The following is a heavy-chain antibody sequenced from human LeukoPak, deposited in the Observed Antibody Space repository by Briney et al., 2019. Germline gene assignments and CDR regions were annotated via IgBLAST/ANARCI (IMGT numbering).Heavy chain of an antibody. J-gene: IGHJ4*02. Sequence: PGGSLRLSCAASGSTFSSLWMTWVRQAPGKGLEWLANIRQDGSEQQYVDSVKGRFTISRDNAKNSVYLQMNSLRAEDTALYYCATTTRSSPWDYWGQGTLVTVSS. CDR1: GSTFSSLW. V-gene: IGHV3-7*01. D-gene: IGHD6-6*01. CDR2: IRQDGSEQ. CDR3: ATTTRSSPWDY.